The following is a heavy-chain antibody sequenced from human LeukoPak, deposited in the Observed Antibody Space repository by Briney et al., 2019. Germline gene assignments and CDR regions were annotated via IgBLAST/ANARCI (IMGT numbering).Heavy chain of an antibody. CDR1: GGSISSYY. D-gene: IGHD4-23*01. V-gene: IGHV4-59*01. CDR2: IYYSGST. Sequence: SSETLSLTCTVSGGSISSYYWSWIRQPPGKGLEWIGNIYYSGSTNYNPSLKSRVTISVDTSKNQFSLKLSSVTAADTAVYYCAREYGGNSFDYWGQGTLVTVSS. CDR3: AREYGGNSFDY. J-gene: IGHJ4*02.